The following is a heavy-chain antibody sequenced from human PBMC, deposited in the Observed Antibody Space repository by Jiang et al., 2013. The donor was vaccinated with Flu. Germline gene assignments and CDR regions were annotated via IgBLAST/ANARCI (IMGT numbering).Heavy chain of an antibody. CDR2: IHWDDDK. V-gene: IGHV2-5*02. CDR3: AHRESTGLFQH. D-gene: IGHD6-19*01. J-gene: IGHJ1*01. CDR1: GFSLSTNGMG. Sequence: KPTQTLTLTCTFSGFSLSTNGMGVGWIRQPPGKALEWLALIHWDDDKCYNPSLKGRLTITKDTSKNQVVLTMTNMDPVDTATYYCAHRESTGLFQHWGQGTLVTVSS.